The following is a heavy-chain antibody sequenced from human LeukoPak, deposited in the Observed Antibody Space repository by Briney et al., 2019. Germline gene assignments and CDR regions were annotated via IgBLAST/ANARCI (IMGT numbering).Heavy chain of an antibody. J-gene: IGHJ4*02. Sequence: SGGSLRLSCAASGFSFSSFWMTWGRQAPGKGPEWVANLNEDGGEKYYVDSVKGRFTISRDNGKNSLYLEMNSLRADDTAVYFCVQGGHFDFWGQGAPVTVSS. D-gene: IGHD3-16*01. CDR3: VQGGHFDF. CDR2: LNEDGGEK. V-gene: IGHV3-7*01. CDR1: GFSFSSFW.